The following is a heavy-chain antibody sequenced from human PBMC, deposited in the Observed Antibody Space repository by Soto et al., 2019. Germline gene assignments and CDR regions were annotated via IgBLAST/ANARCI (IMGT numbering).Heavy chain of an antibody. CDR1: GYTFSSYG. CDR2: ISAYNGNT. V-gene: IGHV1-18*01. J-gene: IGHJ6*02. CDR3: ARRPPPIDV. Sequence: QVQLVQSGAEVKKPGATVKVSCKASGYTFSSYGIIWGRQAPGQGLEWMGWISAYNGNTNYAQQPLGRVTMTTHTSSSTASIELRSLRSDDTAVYFCARRPPPIDVWGQGTTVTVSS.